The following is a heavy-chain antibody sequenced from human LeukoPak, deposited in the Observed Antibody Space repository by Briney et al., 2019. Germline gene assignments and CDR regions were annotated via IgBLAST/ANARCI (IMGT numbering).Heavy chain of an antibody. D-gene: IGHD3-10*01. V-gene: IGHV3-74*01. Sequence: GGCLRLSCAASGFTFSSYWMHWVRQAPGKGLVWVSRINSDGSSTSYADSVEGRFTLSRDNAQNTLYLQVSCLRAEGPAVYDCARDPHMCMVRGVRYYMDVWGKGTPVTVSS. J-gene: IGHJ6*03. CDR3: ARDPHMCMVRGVRYYMDV. CDR2: INSDGSST. CDR1: GFTFSSYW.